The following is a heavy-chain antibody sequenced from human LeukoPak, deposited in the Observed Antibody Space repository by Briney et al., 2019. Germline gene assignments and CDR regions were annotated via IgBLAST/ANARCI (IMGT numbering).Heavy chain of an antibody. CDR3: ARVNRRYSSGNYFDY. Sequence: ASVKVSCKASGYTFTSYYMHWVRQAPGQGLEWMGIINPSGGSTSYAQKFQGRVTMTRDTSTSTVYMELSSLRSEDTAVYYCARVNRRYSSGNYFDYWGQGTLVTVSS. D-gene: IGHD6-19*01. J-gene: IGHJ4*02. CDR2: INPSGGST. V-gene: IGHV1-46*01. CDR1: GYTFTSYY.